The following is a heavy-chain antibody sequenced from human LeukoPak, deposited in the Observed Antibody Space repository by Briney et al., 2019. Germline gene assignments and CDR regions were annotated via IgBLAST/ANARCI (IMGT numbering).Heavy chain of an antibody. CDR2: INSDGSST. CDR1: GFTFSSYW. D-gene: IGHD3-16*01. J-gene: IGHJ3*02. V-gene: IGHV3-74*01. Sequence: GGSLRLSCAASGFTFSSYWMHWVRQVPGKGLVWVSRINSDGSSTSYADSVKRRFNISRDNAKNTLYVQMTSLRAEDTAVHYCSTGWGHAFDIWGRGTMVTVSS. CDR3: STGWGHAFDI.